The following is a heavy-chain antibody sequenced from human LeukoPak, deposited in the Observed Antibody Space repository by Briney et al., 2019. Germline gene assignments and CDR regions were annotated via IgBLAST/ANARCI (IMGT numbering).Heavy chain of an antibody. CDR3: ATTIFGVVIPFDY. Sequence: SVKVSCKASGGTFSSYAISWVRQAPGQGLEWMGGIIPIFGTANYAQKFQGRVTITTDESTSTAYMELSSLRSEDTAVYYCATTIFGVVIPFDYWGQGTLVTVSS. V-gene: IGHV1-69*05. J-gene: IGHJ4*02. CDR1: GGTFSSYA. D-gene: IGHD3-3*01. CDR2: IIPIFGTA.